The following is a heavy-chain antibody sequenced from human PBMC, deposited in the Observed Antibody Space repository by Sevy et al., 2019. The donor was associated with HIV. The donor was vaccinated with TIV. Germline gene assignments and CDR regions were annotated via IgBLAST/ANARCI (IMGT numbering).Heavy chain of an antibody. CDR2: TSYDGSNK. J-gene: IGHJ5*02. D-gene: IGHD1-26*01. V-gene: IGHV3-30*18. CDR3: AKPRRGGSYWTFDP. CDR1: GFTFSSYG. Sequence: GGSLRLSCAASGFTFSSYGMHWVRQAPGKGLDWVAVTSYDGSNKYYADSVKGRFTISRDNSKNTVYLQMNSLRDEDTAVYYCAKPRRGGSYWTFDPWGQGTLVTVSS.